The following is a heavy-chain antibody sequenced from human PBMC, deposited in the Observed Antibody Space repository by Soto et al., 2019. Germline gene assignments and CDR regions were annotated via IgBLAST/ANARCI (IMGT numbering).Heavy chain of an antibody. D-gene: IGHD6-6*01. J-gene: IGHJ4*02. CDR3: ARGGGSSSYDYFDY. CDR1: GYSISSGYY. CDR2: IYHSGST. V-gene: IGHV4-38-2*01. Sequence: PSETLSLTCAVSGYSISSGYYWGWIRQPPGKGLEWIGSIYHSGSTYYNPSLKSRVTISVDTSKNQFSLKLSSVTAADTAVYYCARGGGSSSYDYFDYWGQGTLVTVS.